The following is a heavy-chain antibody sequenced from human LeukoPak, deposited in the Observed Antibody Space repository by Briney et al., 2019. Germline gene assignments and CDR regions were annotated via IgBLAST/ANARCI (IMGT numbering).Heavy chain of an antibody. Sequence: SETLSLTCVVYGGSFSGYYWSWIRQPPGKGLEWIGEINHGGSTNYNPSLKSRVTISVDTSKNQFSLKLSSVTAADTAVYYCARRGGKRLRGFDYWGQGTLVTVSS. CDR3: ARRGGKRLRGFDY. J-gene: IGHJ4*02. CDR1: GGSFSGYY. CDR2: INHGGST. D-gene: IGHD6-25*01. V-gene: IGHV4-34*01.